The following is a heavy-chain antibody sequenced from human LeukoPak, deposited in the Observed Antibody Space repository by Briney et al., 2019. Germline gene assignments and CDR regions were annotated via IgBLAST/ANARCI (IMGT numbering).Heavy chain of an antibody. CDR1: GFTFSNYA. J-gene: IGHJ4*02. CDR3: AKVPYDGSDYYFFDY. Sequence: GGSLRLSCAASGFTFSNYAMSWVRQAPGKGPEWVSAISGSGTSTYYADSMKGRFTMSRDNSKNTLYLQMNSLRAEDTAVYYCAKVPYDGSDYYFFDYWGQGTLVIVSS. V-gene: IGHV3-23*01. CDR2: ISGSGTST. D-gene: IGHD3-22*01.